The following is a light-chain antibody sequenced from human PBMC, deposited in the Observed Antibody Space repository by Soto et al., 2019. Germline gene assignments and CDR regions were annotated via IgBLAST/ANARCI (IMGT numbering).Light chain of an antibody. Sequence: DIQMTQSPSSLSASVGDRVTITCRASQSITSYLNWYQQKPGKAPKLLIYGATSLQSGVPSRFSDSGSGTDFTLTISNLQPDDFATYYCHQSYSPPFTFGQGTKLEIK. CDR2: GAT. CDR1: QSITSY. CDR3: HQSYSPPFT. J-gene: IGKJ2*01. V-gene: IGKV1-39*01.